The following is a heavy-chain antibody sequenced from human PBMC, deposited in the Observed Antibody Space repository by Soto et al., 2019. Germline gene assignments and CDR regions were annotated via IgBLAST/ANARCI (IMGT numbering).Heavy chain of an antibody. Sequence: GGSLRLSCAAPGFTFSSYAMSWVRQAPGKGLEWVSAISGSGGSTYYADSVKGRFTISRDNSKNTLYLQMNSLRSDDTAVYYCARTILAVAVSFDDYWGQGTLVTVSS. D-gene: IGHD6-19*01. J-gene: IGHJ4*02. V-gene: IGHV3-23*01. CDR3: ARTILAVAVSFDDY. CDR2: ISGSGGST. CDR1: GFTFSSYA.